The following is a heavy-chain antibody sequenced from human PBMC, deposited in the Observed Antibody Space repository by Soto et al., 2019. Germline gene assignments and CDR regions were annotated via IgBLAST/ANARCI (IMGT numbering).Heavy chain of an antibody. CDR2: ISGTGANT. D-gene: IGHD3-10*01. CDR3: ARTDKMVRGVKLGMDV. V-gene: IGHV3-23*01. CDR1: GFTFSSSA. J-gene: IGHJ6*02. Sequence: EEQLLESGGGLVQPGGSLRLSCAASGFTFSSSAMSWVRQAPGKGLEWVSAISGTGANTYYADYVKGRFTVSSDNAENRLYLQLNSLRTEDTAAYYCARTDKMVRGVKLGMDVWGQGTTVTVSS.